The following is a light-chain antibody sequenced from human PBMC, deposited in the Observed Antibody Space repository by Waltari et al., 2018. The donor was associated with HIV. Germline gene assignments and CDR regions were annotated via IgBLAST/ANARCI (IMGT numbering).Light chain of an antibody. Sequence: EIVLTQSPGTQSLSPGERATLSCRASQSVTSNSLAWFQQKPGQAPSLLIYGASSRATGTPDRFSAGGSGTDFTLTIGGLEPEDFAVYFCHQYGSSPWTFGQGAKVEIK. J-gene: IGKJ1*01. V-gene: IGKV3-20*01. CDR1: QSVTSNS. CDR2: GAS. CDR3: HQYGSSPWT.